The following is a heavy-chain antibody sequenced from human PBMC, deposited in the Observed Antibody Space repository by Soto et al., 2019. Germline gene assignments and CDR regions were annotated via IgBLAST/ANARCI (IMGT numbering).Heavy chain of an antibody. Sequence: GGSLRLSCAASGFTFSSYSMNWVRQAPGKGLEWVSYISSSSSTIYYADSVKGRFTISRDNAKNSLYLQMNSLRAEDTAVYYCAANYGVLSLDYCGQGTLVTVSS. CDR1: GFTFSSYS. J-gene: IGHJ4*02. CDR2: ISSSSSTI. CDR3: AANYGVLSLDY. D-gene: IGHD4-17*01. V-gene: IGHV3-48*01.